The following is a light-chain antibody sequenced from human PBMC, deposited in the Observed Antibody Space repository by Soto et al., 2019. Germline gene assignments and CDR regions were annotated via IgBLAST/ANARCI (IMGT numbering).Light chain of an antibody. CDR1: QSVTRN. CDR2: GAS. Sequence: EIVMTQSPDTLSVSPGERATLSCRASQSVTRNLAWYQQKPGQAPRLLVYGASTRATGIPARFSGSGSGTEFTLTISSLQSEDFVVYYCQQYNNWRRTFGQGTKLEIK. J-gene: IGKJ2*01. CDR3: QQYNNWRRT. V-gene: IGKV3-15*01.